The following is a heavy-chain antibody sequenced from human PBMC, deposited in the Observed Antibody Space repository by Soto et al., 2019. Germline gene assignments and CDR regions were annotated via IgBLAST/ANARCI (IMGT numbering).Heavy chain of an antibody. V-gene: IGHV3-9*01. J-gene: IGHJ4*02. CDR2: ISWNSGSI. D-gene: IGHD1-7*01. Sequence: SLRLSCAASGFTFDDYAMHWVRQAPGKGLEWVSGISWNSGSIGYADSVKGRSTISRDNAKNSLYLQMNSLRAEDTALYYCARNWNYADYFDYWGQGTLVTVSS. CDR3: ARNWNYADYFDY. CDR1: GFTFDDYA.